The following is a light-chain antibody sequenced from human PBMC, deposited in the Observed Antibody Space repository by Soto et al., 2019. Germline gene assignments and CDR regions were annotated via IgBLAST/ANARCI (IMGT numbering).Light chain of an antibody. J-gene: IGKJ4*02. Sequence: EIVLTQSPGTLSLSPGERVTLSCRASQSVSSTYLAWYQQKPGQAPRLLIYGASSRATDIPDRFSGSGSGTDFTLTISRLEPEDVAVYYCQHHGSSRTFAGGTTLEI. V-gene: IGKV3-20*01. CDR1: QSVSSTY. CDR2: GAS. CDR3: QHHGSSRT.